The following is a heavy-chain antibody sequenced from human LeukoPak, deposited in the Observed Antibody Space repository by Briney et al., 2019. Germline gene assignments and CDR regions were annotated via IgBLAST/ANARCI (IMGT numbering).Heavy chain of an antibody. Sequence: GGSLRLSCAASGFTVSSNYMSWVRQAPGKGLEWVSVIYSGGSAYYADSVKGRFTISRDNSKNTLYLQMNSLRAEDTAVYYCAREAYDSSSYWGQGTLVTVSS. CDR2: IYSGGSA. CDR3: AREAYDSSSY. J-gene: IGHJ4*02. V-gene: IGHV3-53*01. D-gene: IGHD3-22*01. CDR1: GFTVSSNY.